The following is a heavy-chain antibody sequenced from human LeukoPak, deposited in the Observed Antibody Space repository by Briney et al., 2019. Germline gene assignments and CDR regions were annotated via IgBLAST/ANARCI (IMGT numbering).Heavy chain of an antibody. Sequence: GGSLRLSCAASGFDFSNYWMYWVRQAPGKGLEWVANIKQDGSEKYYVDSVRGRFAISRDNAKNSLSLQMSNLRAEDTAVYFCARGGGLDVWGQGATVTVSS. D-gene: IGHD3-16*01. V-gene: IGHV3-7*03. J-gene: IGHJ6*02. CDR1: GFDFSNYW. CDR2: IKQDGSEK. CDR3: ARGGGLDV.